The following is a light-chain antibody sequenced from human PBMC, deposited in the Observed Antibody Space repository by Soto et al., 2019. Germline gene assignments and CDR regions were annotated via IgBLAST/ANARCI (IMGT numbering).Light chain of an antibody. CDR3: QAWDSSTAWV. J-gene: IGLJ3*02. V-gene: IGLV3-1*01. CDR2: QDS. Sequence: YELTQPPSVSVSPGQTASIACSGDKLGDKYACWYQQKPGQSPVLVIYQDSKRPSGIPERFSGSNSGNTATLTISGTQAMDEADYYCQAWDSSTAWVFGGGTKLTVL. CDR1: KLGDKY.